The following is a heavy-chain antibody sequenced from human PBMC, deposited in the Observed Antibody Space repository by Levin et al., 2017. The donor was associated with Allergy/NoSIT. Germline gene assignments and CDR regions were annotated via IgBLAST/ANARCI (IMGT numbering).Heavy chain of an antibody. V-gene: IGHV3-30*04. CDR1: GFTFSSYA. D-gene: IGHD4-11*01. CDR3: ARLTTVTYPKFYGMDV. Sequence: GGSLRLSCAASGFTFSSYAMHWVRQAPGKGLEWVAVISYDGSNKYYADSVKGRFTISRDNSKNTLYLQMNSLRAEDTAVYYCARLTTVTYPKFYGMDVWGQGTTVTVSS. CDR2: ISYDGSNK. J-gene: IGHJ6*02.